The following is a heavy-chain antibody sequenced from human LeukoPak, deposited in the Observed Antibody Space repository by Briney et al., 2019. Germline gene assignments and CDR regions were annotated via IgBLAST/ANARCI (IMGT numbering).Heavy chain of an antibody. D-gene: IGHD2-21*02. CDR3: ANTAYCGGDCYSPFEY. V-gene: IGHV3-66*01. J-gene: IGHJ4*02. CDR1: GFTFSSYS. CDR2: IYSGGST. Sequence: GGSLRLSCAASGFTFSSYSMNWVRQAPGKGLEWVSLIYSGGSTYYADSVKGRFTISRDNSKNTLYLQMNSLRAEDTAVYYCANTAYCGGDCYSPFEYWGQGTLVTVSS.